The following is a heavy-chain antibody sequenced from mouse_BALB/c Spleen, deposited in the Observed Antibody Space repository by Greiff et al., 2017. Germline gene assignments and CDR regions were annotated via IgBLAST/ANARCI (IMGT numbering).Heavy chain of an antibody. Sequence: EVQRVESGGGLVQPGGSMKLSCVASGFTFSSYWMSWVRQSPEKGLEWVAEIRLKSDNYATHYAESVKGKFTISRDDSKSRLYLQMNSLRAEDTGIYYCTAGLYAMDYWGQGTSVTVSS. J-gene: IGHJ4*01. CDR1: GFTFSSYW. CDR2: IRLKSDNYAT. CDR3: TAGLYAMDY. V-gene: IGHV6-6*02. D-gene: IGHD3-3*01.